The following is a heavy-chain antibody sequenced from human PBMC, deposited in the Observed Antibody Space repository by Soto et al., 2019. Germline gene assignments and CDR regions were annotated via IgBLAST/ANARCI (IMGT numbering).Heavy chain of an antibody. CDR3: AREYDYTMDV. V-gene: IGHV3-11*05. CDR1: GFTFRDYY. Sequence: QVQLVESWGGLVRPGGSLRLSCEASGFTFRDYYMTWFRQAPGKGLEWLSYIDSSTKYTNYADSVKGRFTISRDNAKNSLYLQMNSLRADDTAVYYCAREYDYTMDVWGQGTMVTVSS. CDR2: IDSSTKYT. J-gene: IGHJ6*02.